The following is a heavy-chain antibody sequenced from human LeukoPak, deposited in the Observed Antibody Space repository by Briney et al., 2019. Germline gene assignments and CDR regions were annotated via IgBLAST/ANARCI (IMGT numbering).Heavy chain of an antibody. CDR3: ARDPRITIFGVVIRTLDY. CDR2: INTGNGNT. Sequence: ASVKVSCKASGYTFTSYAMHWVRQAPGQRLECMGWINTGNGNTKYSQKLQGRVTMTTDTSTSTAYMELRSLRSDDTAVYYCARDPRITIFGVVIRTLDYWGQGTLVTVSS. J-gene: IGHJ4*02. D-gene: IGHD3-3*01. V-gene: IGHV1-3*04. CDR1: GYTFTSYA.